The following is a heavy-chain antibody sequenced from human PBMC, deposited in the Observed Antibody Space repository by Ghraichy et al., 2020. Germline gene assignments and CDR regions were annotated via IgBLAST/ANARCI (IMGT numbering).Heavy chain of an antibody. V-gene: IGHV4-31*03. CDR1: GGSISSGGYY. J-gene: IGHJ4*02. CDR3: ARAWQLVRYFDY. Sequence: LTCTVSGGSISSGGYYWSWIRQHPGKGLEWIGYIYYSGSTYYNPSLKSRVTISVDTSKNQFSLKLSSVTAADTAVYYCARAWQLVRYFDYWGQGTLVTVSS. D-gene: IGHD6-6*01. CDR2: IYYSGST.